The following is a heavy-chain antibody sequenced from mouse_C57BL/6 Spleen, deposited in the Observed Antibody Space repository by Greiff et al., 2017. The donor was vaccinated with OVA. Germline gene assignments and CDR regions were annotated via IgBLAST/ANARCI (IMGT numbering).Heavy chain of an antibody. CDR3: ARAGDYYGSSYDFDY. CDR2: IDPSDSET. Sequence: QVQLQQPGAELVRPGSSVKLSCKASGYTFTSYWMHWVKQRPIQGLEWIGNIDPSDSETHYNQKFKDKATLTVDKSSSTAYMPLSSLTSEDSAVYYCARAGDYYGSSYDFDYWGQGTTLTVSS. D-gene: IGHD1-1*01. V-gene: IGHV1-52*01. CDR1: GYTFTSYW. J-gene: IGHJ2*01.